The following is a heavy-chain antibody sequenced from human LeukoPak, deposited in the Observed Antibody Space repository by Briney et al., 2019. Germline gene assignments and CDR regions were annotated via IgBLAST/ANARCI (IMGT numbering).Heavy chain of an antibody. D-gene: IGHD2-2*01. CDR3: ARQGGGVVVPAALIY. J-gene: IGHJ4*02. CDR2: IYHSGST. CDR1: GYSISSGYY. Sequence: PSETLSLTCAVSGYSISSGYYWGWIRQPPGKGLEWIGSIYHSGSTYYNPSLKSRVTISVDTPKNQFSLKLSSVTAADTAVYYCARQGGGVVVPAALIYWGQGTLVTVSS. V-gene: IGHV4-38-2*01.